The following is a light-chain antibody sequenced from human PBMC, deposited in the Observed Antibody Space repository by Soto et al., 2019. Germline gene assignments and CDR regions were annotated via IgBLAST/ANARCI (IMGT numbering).Light chain of an antibody. CDR1: QSVTRNY. CDR3: QQSYSTIT. Sequence: EIVLTQSPGTLSLSPGERATLSCSSRQSVTRNYLAWYQQTPGQAPRLLIFRASIRATGIPDRFSGSGSGTDFTLTISSLQPEDFATYYCQQSYSTITFGQGTRLEI. CDR2: RAS. V-gene: IGKV3-20*01. J-gene: IGKJ5*01.